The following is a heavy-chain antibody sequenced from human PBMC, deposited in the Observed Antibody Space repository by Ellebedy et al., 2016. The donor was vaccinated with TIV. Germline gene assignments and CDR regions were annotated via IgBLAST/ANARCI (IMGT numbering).Heavy chain of an antibody. J-gene: IGHJ3*01. D-gene: IGHD3-10*01. Sequence: MPSETLSLTCTVSGGFSTLHYWSWVRQSPEQGLEYIGVIHHSGSINYNPSLQGRVTISKDTSKNQFSLYLTSVTAADTAVYFCARVARLLWIGDFAGFGPFDLWGRGTLVTVSS. CDR2: IHHSGSI. CDR3: ARVARLLWIGDFAGFGPFDL. CDR1: GGFSTLHY. V-gene: IGHV4-59*11.